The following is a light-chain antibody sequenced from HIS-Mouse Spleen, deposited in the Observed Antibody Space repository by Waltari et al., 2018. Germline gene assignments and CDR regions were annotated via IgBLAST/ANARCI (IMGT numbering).Light chain of an antibody. CDR3: LQDYNYPFT. J-gene: IGKJ3*01. CDR1: QGIRND. Sequence: AIQMTQSPSSLSASVGDRVTITCRASQGIRNDLGWYQQKPRKAPKLLFYAACSLQIGVPSRFSGSVSDTDFTLTISSLQPEDFATYYCLQDYNYPFTFGPGTKVDIK. V-gene: IGKV1-6*01. CDR2: AAC.